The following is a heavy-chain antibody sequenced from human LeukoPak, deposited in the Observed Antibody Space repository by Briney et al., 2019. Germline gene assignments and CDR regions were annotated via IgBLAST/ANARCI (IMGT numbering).Heavy chain of an antibody. CDR1: GSNFTIYW. J-gene: IGHJ5*02. V-gene: IGHV5-51*01. CDR2: IYPGDSDT. CDR3: AIFDFLFGEIDNWFDP. Sequence: GESLEISCKGSGSNFTIYWIGWVRQLPGKGLEWMGIIYPGDSDTRYSPSFQGQVTISADKSISTAYLQWSSLKASDTAMYYCAIFDFLFGEIDNWFDPWGQGTQVTVSS. D-gene: IGHD3-16*01.